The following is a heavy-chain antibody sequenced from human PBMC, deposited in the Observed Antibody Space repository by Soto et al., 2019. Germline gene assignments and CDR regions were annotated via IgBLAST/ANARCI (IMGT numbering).Heavy chain of an antibody. CDR3: AGDLPDIVLRAHYDSSGYYPLFDY. V-gene: IGHV1-8*01. D-gene: IGHD3-22*01. Sequence: ASVKVSCKASGYTFTSYDINWVRQATGQGLEWMGWMNPNSGNTGYAQKFQGRVTMTRNTSISTAYMELSSLRSDDTAVYYCAGDLPDIVLRAHYDSSGYYPLFDYWGQGTMVTVSA. CDR2: MNPNSGNT. CDR1: GYTFTSYD. J-gene: IGHJ4*02.